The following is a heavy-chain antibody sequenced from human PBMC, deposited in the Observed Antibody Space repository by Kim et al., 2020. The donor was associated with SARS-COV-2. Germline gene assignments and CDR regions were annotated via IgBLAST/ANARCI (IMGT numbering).Heavy chain of an antibody. D-gene: IGHD3-16*02. Sequence: KGRFTISRENYKNTLYLQMNSLRAEDTDVYYCAKDSDEYIWGSYHSPLDYWGQGTMITVSS. V-gene: IGHV3-30*02. J-gene: IGHJ4*02. CDR3: AKDSDEYIWGSYHSPLDY.